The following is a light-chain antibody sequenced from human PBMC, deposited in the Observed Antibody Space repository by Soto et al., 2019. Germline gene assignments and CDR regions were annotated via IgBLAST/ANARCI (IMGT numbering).Light chain of an antibody. Sequence: TPSPCPVSLSPGERTTLSCRASQTISSWLAWYQQKPGKAPKLLIYKASTLKSGVPSRFSGSGSGTEFTLTISSLQPDDFATYYCQHYNSYSEAFGQATKVDIK. CDR1: QTISSW. J-gene: IGKJ1*01. CDR3: QHYNSYSEA. CDR2: KAS. V-gene: IGKV1-5*03.